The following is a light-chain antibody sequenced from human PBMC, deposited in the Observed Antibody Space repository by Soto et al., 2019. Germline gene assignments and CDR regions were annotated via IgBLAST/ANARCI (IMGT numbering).Light chain of an antibody. CDR1: QSVSSN. J-gene: IGKJ4*01. V-gene: IGKV3-15*01. Sequence: EIVMTQSPATLSVSPGERATLSCRASQSVSSNLAWYQQKPGQAPRLLIYGASTRATGIPARFSGSGSGTEFTLTISSLQSVDFAVYYCQQYNNWPPLSFGGGTKVELK. CDR3: QQYNNWPPLS. CDR2: GAS.